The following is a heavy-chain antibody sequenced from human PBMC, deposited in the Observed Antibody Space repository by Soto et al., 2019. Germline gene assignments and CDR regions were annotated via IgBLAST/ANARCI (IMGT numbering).Heavy chain of an antibody. CDR1: GFTFSSYA. D-gene: IGHD5-12*01. CDR3: AKSFGTDTSGYVNDGMDV. V-gene: IGHV3-23*01. Sequence: GGSLRLSCAASGFTFSSYAMSWVRQAPGKGLEWVSAISGSGGSTYYADSVKGRFTISRDNSKNTLYLQMNSLRAEDTAVYYCAKSFGTDTSGYVNDGMDVWGQGTTVSVSS. CDR2: ISGSGGST. J-gene: IGHJ6*02.